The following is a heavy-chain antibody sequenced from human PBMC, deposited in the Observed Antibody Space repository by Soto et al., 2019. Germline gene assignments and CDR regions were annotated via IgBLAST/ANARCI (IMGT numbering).Heavy chain of an antibody. D-gene: IGHD6-6*01. CDR2: MNPNSGNT. CDR3: ARGGSSSSLYDAFDI. V-gene: IGHV1-8*01. J-gene: IGHJ3*02. Sequence: ASVKVSCKASGYTFTSYDINWVRQATGQGLEWMGWMNPNSGNTGYAQKFQGRVTMTTNTSMSTAYMELSSLRSEDTAVYYCARGGSSSSLYDAFDIWGQGTMVTVS. CDR1: GYTFTSYD.